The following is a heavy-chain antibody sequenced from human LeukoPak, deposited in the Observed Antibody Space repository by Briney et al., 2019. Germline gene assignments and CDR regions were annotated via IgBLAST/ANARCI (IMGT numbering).Heavy chain of an antibody. Sequence: SETLSLTCTVSGGSISSYYWSWIRQPPGKGLEWIGYIYYSGSTNYNPSLKSRVTISVDTSKNQFSLKLSSVTAADTAVYYCARDRSPVDTAMPPEVSFDPWGQGTLVTVSS. CDR3: ARDRSPVDTAMPPEVSFDP. D-gene: IGHD5-18*01. CDR2: IYYSGST. CDR1: GGSISSYY. V-gene: IGHV4-59*12. J-gene: IGHJ5*02.